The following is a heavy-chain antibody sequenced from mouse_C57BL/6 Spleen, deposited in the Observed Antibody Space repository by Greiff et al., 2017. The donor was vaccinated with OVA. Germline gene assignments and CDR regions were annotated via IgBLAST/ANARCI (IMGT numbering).Heavy chain of an antibody. CDR1: GYTFTSYW. V-gene: IGHV1-55*01. CDR3: ATGPNYYGGGCDY. CDR2: IYPGSGST. Sequence: VQLQQPGAELVKPGASVTMSCKASGYTFTSYWITWVKQRPGQGLEWIGVIYPGSGSTNYNEKFKSKATLTVDTSSSTAYMQLSSLTSEDSAVYYCATGPNYYGGGCDYWGQGTTLTVSA. J-gene: IGHJ2*01. D-gene: IGHD1-1*01.